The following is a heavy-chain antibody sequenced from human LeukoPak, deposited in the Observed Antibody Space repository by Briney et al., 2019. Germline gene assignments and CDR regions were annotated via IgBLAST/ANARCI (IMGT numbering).Heavy chain of an antibody. CDR3: TRLDGDYVGYYHYYGMDV. CDR1: GLTFSGSA. Sequence: GRSLRLSCAASGLTFSGSAMHWVRQASGNGLEWVGRIRSKANSYATAYAASVKGRFTISRDDSKNTAYLQMNSLKTEDTAVYYCTRLDGDYVGYYHYYGMDVWGQGTTVTVSS. J-gene: IGHJ6*02. V-gene: IGHV3-73*01. CDR2: IRSKANSYAT. D-gene: IGHD4-17*01.